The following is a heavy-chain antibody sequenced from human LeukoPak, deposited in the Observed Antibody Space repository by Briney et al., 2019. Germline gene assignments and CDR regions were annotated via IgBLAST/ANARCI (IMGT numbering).Heavy chain of an antibody. Sequence: ASVKVSCKASGYTFNGYYMHWVRQAPGQGLEWMGWINPNSGGTNYAQKFQGRVTMTRDTSISTAYMELSRLRSDDTAVYYCARDQDSSSSEWFDPWGQGTLVTVSS. V-gene: IGHV1-2*02. CDR2: INPNSGGT. J-gene: IGHJ5*02. D-gene: IGHD6-6*01. CDR1: GYTFNGYY. CDR3: ARDQDSSSSEWFDP.